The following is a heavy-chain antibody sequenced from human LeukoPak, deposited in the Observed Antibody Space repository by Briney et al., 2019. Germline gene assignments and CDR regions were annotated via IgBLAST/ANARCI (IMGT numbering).Heavy chain of an antibody. CDR2: INADEDRA. Sequence: PGGSLRLSCAASGFTFSDYWMHWVRQAPGKGLVWVSHINADEDRAAYADSVKGRFTISRDIAKNTLYLQMNSLRAEDTGVYYCAKDHYWSIDYWGRGTLVTVSS. D-gene: IGHD3-3*01. CDR1: GFTFSDYW. V-gene: IGHV3-74*01. CDR3: AKDHYWSIDY. J-gene: IGHJ4*02.